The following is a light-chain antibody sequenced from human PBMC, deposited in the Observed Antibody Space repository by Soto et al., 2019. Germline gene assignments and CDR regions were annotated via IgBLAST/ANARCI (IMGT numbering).Light chain of an antibody. CDR3: QQIYRAPLT. J-gene: IGKJ4*01. CDR2: AAS. CDR1: QSITTY. V-gene: IGKV1-39*01. Sequence: DIQMTQSPSSLSASVGDRVTITCRASQSITTYLNWYRQKPGKAPKLLIYAASSLQSGVPSRFSGSGSETEFTLSISSLQPEDFATYFCQQIYRAPLTFGGGTKGEIK.